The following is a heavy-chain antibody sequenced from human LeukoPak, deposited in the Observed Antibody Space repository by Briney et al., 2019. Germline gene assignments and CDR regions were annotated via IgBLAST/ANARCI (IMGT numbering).Heavy chain of an antibody. CDR2: INLGGSQK. V-gene: IGHV3-7*01. J-gene: IGHJ5*02. CDR3: ARGHYQLS. CDR1: GFTFSNYW. D-gene: IGHD2-2*01. Sequence: GGSLRLSCAASGFTFSNYWMAWVRQAPGKGPEWVADINLGGSQKYYVDSVKGRFTISRDNAENSLYLQMNSLRAEDTAVYYCARGHYQLSWGQGILVTVSS.